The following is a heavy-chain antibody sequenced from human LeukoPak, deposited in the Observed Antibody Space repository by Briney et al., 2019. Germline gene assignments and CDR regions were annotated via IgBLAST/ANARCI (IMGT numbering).Heavy chain of an antibody. D-gene: IGHD5-24*01. CDR3: ARVELATLS. CDR1: GGSFSGYY. Sequence: SETLSLTCAVYGGSFSGYYWSWIRQPPGKGLEWIGEINHSGSTNYNPSLKSRVTISVDTSKNQFSLQLSSVTATDTAMYYCARVELATLSWGQGTLVTVSS. J-gene: IGHJ4*02. V-gene: IGHV4-34*01. CDR2: INHSGST.